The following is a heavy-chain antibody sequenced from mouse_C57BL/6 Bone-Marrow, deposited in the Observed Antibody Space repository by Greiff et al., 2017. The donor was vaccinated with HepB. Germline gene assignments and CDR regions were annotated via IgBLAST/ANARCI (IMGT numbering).Heavy chain of an antibody. CDR3: ARWNYYGSSYAMDY. V-gene: IGHV1-52*01. CDR1: GYTFTSYW. Sequence: VQLQQSGAELVRPGSSVKLSCKASGYTFTSYWMHWVKQRPIQGLEWIGNIDPSDSETHYNQKFKDKATLTVDKSSSTAYMQLSSLTSEDSAVYYCARWNYYGSSYAMDYWGQGTSVTVSS. J-gene: IGHJ4*01. D-gene: IGHD1-1*01. CDR2: IDPSDSET.